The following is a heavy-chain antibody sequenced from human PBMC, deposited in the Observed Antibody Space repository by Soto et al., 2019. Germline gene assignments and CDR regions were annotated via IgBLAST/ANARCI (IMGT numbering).Heavy chain of an antibody. CDR2: IIPILGIA. CDR1: GGTFSSCT. J-gene: IGHJ6*02. V-gene: IGHV1-69*02. CDR3: ARADPRDYYYYGMDV. Sequence: QVQLVQSGAEVKKPGSSVKVSCKASGGTFSSCTISWVRQAPGQGLEWMGRIIPILGIANYAQKFQGRVTITADKSTSTAYMELSSLRSEDTAVYYCARADPRDYYYYGMDVWGQGTTVTVSS.